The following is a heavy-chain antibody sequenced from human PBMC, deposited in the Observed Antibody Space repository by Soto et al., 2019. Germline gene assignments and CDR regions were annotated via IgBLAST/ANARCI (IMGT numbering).Heavy chain of an antibody. CDR1: GFTFSSYE. V-gene: IGHV3-48*03. J-gene: IGHJ4*02. D-gene: IGHD2-15*01. CDR3: ARDYSYVIDY. CDR2: ISSSGSTI. Sequence: EVQLVESGGGLVQPGGSRRLSCAASGFTFSSYEMNWVRQAPGKGLEWVSYISSSGSTIYYADSVKGRFTISRDNAKNSLDLQMNSLRAEDTAGYYCARDYSYVIDYWGQGTLVTVSS.